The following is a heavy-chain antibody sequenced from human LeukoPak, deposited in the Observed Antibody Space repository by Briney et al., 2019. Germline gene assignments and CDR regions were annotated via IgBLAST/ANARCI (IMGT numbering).Heavy chain of an antibody. J-gene: IGHJ6*01. D-gene: IGHD3-10*01. CDR3: ARGAGNYYYYGMDG. CDR1: GGPINSYY. V-gene: IGHV4-59*01. CDR2: IYYSGIT. Sequence: KPSETLSPPCPAPGGPINSYYWSWIRQPPGKGLEWIGLIYYSGITNYTPSLKRPVTPSPDTSKNQFSLKKCIVTAPDTALYYCARGAGNYYYYGMDGWGEGTTVTVS.